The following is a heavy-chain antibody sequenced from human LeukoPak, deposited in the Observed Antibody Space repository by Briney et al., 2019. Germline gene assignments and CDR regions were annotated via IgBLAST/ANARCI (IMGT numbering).Heavy chain of an antibody. D-gene: IGHD5-24*01. J-gene: IGHJ4*02. Sequence: PGGSLRLSCAASGFIFSDSQMHWVRRASGKGLEWVGRIRSKTNSYATVYAESVKGRFTISRDDSKNTAFLQMKSLKTEDTAVYYCARKGNYRQDFDYWGQGTLVTVSS. V-gene: IGHV3-73*01. CDR3: ARKGNYRQDFDY. CDR2: IRSKTNSYAT. CDR1: GFIFSDSQ.